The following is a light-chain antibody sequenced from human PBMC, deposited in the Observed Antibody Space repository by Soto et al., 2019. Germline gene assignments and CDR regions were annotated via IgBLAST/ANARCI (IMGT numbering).Light chain of an antibody. V-gene: IGKV1-39*01. J-gene: IGKJ5*01. Sequence: IQMTHSPSSLSASVLYRVTITCRASQSISSYLNWYQQKPGKAPKLLIYAASSLQSGVPSRFSGGGSGTDFTLTISSLQPEDFATYYCQQSYSTPTFGQGTRLEIK. CDR3: QQSYSTPT. CDR1: QSISSY. CDR2: AAS.